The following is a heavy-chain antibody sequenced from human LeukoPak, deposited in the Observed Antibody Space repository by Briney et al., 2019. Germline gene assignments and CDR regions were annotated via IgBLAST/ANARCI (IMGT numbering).Heavy chain of an antibody. CDR1: GLTFGDYW. CDR3: ATYWRYFDWLLLDT. Sequence: GGSLRLSCEASGLTFGDYWMTWVRQAPGKGPECVANIKQDGSETHYVDSVKGRFTIFRDNAKNSLSLQMNSLRVEDTAMYYCATYWRYFDWLLLDTWGLGTTVTVSS. J-gene: IGHJ3*02. D-gene: IGHD3-9*01. V-gene: IGHV3-7*05. CDR2: IKQDGSET.